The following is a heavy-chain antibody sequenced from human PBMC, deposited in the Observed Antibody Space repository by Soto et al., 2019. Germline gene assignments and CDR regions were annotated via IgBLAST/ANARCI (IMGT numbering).Heavy chain of an antibody. CDR2: IYYSGST. Sequence: QVQLQESGPGLVKPSETLSLTCTVSGGSISSYYWSWIRQPPGKGLEWIGYIYYSGSTNYNPSLKSRFTITGDTSKNQFSLKLSSVTAADTAVYYCARQNYGDYGMGIDYWGQGTLVTVSS. D-gene: IGHD4-17*01. CDR1: GGSISSYY. J-gene: IGHJ4*02. V-gene: IGHV4-59*08. CDR3: ARQNYGDYGMGIDY.